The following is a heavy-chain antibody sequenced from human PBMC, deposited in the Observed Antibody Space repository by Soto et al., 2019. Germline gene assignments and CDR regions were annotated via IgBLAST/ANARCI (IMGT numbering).Heavy chain of an antibody. CDR2: IMPGSSHI. D-gene: IGHD6-6*01. V-gene: IGHV3-48*01. CDR1: GSTFSIYS. Sequence: GGSLRLSSAASGSTFSIYSMNWVRQAPGKGLEWVSYIMPGSSHIFYADSVKGRFTISRDNAKNSLYLHMNSLRAEDTAVYYCAKSITARPFDYWGQGALVTVSS. J-gene: IGHJ4*02. CDR3: AKSITARPFDY.